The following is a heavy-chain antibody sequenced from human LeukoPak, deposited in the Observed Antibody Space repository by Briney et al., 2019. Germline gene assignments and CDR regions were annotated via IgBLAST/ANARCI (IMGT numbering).Heavy chain of an antibody. Sequence: GGSLRLSCEASGFIFSSYSMNWVRQAPGKGLEWISKINSGSTTIYYKDSVRGRFTISRDNAKNSLSLQMNNLRVEDTAVYYCARDSLRLSYWGQGTLVTVSS. J-gene: IGHJ4*02. CDR3: ARDSLRLSY. CDR2: INSGSTTI. CDR1: GFIFSSYS. V-gene: IGHV3-48*01.